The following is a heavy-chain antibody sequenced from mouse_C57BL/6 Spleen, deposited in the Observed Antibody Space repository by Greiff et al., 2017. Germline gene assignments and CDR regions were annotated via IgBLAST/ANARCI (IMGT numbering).Heavy chain of an antibody. CDR2: IWGDGST. CDR3: AKHYDYDNAMDY. D-gene: IGHD2-4*01. Sequence: QVTLKESGPGILQSSQTLSLTCSFSGFSLSTSGMGVSWIRQPSGKGLEWLGVIWGDGSTNYHSALISRLSISKDNSKSQVFLKLNSLQTDDTATYYCAKHYDYDNAMDYWGQGTSVTVSS. CDR1: GFSLSTSG. J-gene: IGHJ4*01. V-gene: IGHV2-3*01.